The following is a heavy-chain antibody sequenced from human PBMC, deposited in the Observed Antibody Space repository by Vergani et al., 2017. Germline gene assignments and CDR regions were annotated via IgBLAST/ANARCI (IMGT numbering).Heavy chain of an antibody. J-gene: IGHJ4*02. V-gene: IGHV4-30-4*08. CDR2: NYYSGST. Sequence: QVQLQESGPGLVKPSQTLSLTCTVSGGSISSGDYYWSWIRQPPGKGLEWIGYNYYSGSTYYNPSLKSRVTISVDTSKNQFSLKLSSVTAADTAVYYCARGIAAAGRRGSFDYWGQGTLVTVSS. CDR3: ARGIAAAGRRGSFDY. D-gene: IGHD6-13*01. CDR1: GGSISSGDYY.